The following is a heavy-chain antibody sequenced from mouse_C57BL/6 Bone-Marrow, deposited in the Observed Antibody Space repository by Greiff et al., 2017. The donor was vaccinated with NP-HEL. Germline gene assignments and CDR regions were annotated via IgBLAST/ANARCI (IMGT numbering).Heavy chain of an antibody. Sequence: EVQLQQSGPELVKPGASVKISCKASGYTFTDYYMNWVKQSHGKSLEWIGDINPNNGGTSYNQKFKGKATLTVDKSSSTAYMELRSLTSEDSAVYYCARGGGYDGAWFAYWGQETLVTVSA. V-gene: IGHV1-26*01. J-gene: IGHJ3*01. CDR3: ARGGGYDGAWFAY. CDR2: INPNNGGT. CDR1: GYTFTDYY. D-gene: IGHD2-2*01.